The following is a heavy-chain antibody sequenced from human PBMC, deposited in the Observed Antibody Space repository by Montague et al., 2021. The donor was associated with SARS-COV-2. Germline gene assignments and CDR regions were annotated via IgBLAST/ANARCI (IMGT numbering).Heavy chain of an antibody. CDR2: IYHSGST. CDR1: GYSISGGYY. V-gene: IGHV4-38-2*02. D-gene: IGHD3-3*01. Sequence: SETLSLTCTVSGYSISGGYYWGWIRQPPGKGLEWIGSIYHSGSTYYHPSLKSRVTISVGTSKNQFSLKLSSVTAADTVVYYCARDVRYYDFWSGRAQTSPDYWGQGTLVTVSS. CDR3: ARDVRYYDFWSGRAQTSPDY. J-gene: IGHJ4*02.